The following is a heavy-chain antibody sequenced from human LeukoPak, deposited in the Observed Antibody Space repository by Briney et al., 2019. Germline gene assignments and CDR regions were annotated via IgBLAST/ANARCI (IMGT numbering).Heavy chain of an antibody. CDR1: GFTFSRYG. V-gene: IGHV3-30*02. CDR3: AKDPRDCSTTSCYIAAAGFDY. CDR2: IRYDGSNK. Sequence: GGSLRLSCAASGFTFSRYGMHWVRQAPGKGLEWVAFIRYDGSNKYYADSVKGRFTISRDNSKNTLYLQMNSLRAEDTAVYYCAKDPRDCSTTSCYIAAAGFDYWGQGTLVTVSS. J-gene: IGHJ4*02. D-gene: IGHD2-2*02.